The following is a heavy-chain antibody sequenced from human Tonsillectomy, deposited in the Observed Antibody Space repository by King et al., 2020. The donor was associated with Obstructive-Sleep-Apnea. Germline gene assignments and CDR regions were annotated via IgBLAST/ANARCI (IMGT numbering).Heavy chain of an antibody. CDR1: GGSISSYY. CDR3: ARGGGHVDFFEY. CDR2: IYYSWST. J-gene: IGHJ4*02. Sequence: VQLQESGPGLVKPSEPLSLTCSVSGGSISSYYWSWIRQPPGKGLEWIGYIYYSWSTNYNPSLKSRVTISVDTSKNQFSLKLSSVTAADTAVYYCARGGGHVDFFEYWGAGTLVTVSS. V-gene: IGHV4-59*01. D-gene: IGHD1-26*01.